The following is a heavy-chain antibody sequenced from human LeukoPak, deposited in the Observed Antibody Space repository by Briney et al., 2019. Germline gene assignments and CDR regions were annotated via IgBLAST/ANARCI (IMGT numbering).Heavy chain of an antibody. CDR2: ISGSAGRA. J-gene: IGHJ4*02. CDR3: AKEYSGSFSPFPSYFDC. Sequence: GGSLRLSCAASGFTFSSYDMNWVRQAPGKGLEWVSAISGSAGRAYYDDPVKGRFNISRDNSKNTLYLEMNRLRAEDTAVYYCAKEYSGSFSPFPSYFDCWGQGALVTVSS. CDR1: GFTFSSYD. V-gene: IGHV3-23*01. D-gene: IGHD1-26*01.